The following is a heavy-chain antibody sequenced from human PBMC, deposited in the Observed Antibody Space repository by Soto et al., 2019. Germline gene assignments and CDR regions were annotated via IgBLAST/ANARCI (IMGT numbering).Heavy chain of an antibody. CDR2: IYYSGNT. J-gene: IGHJ5*02. D-gene: IGHD6-13*01. Sequence: QVQLQESGPGLVKPSQTLSLTCIVSGGSISSNDFYWSWIRQHPGKGLEWIGYIYYSGNTYYNPSLKSRVTILVDTSKNQFSLKVGSVTAADTAVYYCARLSGRWQSWFDPWGQGTLVTVSS. CDR1: GGSISSNDFY. CDR3: ARLSGRWQSWFDP. V-gene: IGHV4-31*03.